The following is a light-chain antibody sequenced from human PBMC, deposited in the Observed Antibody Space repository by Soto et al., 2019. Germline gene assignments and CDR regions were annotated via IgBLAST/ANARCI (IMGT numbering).Light chain of an antibody. CDR3: QQYGSSTET. CDR1: QSVSSSY. Sequence: EIVLMQSPGTLSLSPGERATLSCSASQSVSSSYLAWYPQKPGQAPRLLIYGASSRATGIPDRFSGSGSGTAFSLTISRLEPEDFAVYYCQQYGSSTETFGQGTKVDIK. V-gene: IGKV3-20*01. CDR2: GAS. J-gene: IGKJ1*01.